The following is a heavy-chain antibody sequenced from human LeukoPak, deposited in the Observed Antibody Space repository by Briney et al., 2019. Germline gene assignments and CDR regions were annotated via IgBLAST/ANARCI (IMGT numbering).Heavy chain of an antibody. CDR2: ISGNGVGT. CDR1: GFTFSTYA. J-gene: IGHJ4*01. Sequence: PGGSLRLSCAASGFTFSTYAMSWVRQAPGKGLEWVSSISGNGVGTYYADSVKGRFSISRDNSKNTFYLVMDRLRSEDTAVYYCARATESICWSGYSHWGQGALVTVSS. D-gene: IGHD3-3*01. CDR3: ARATESICWSGYSH. V-gene: IGHV3-23*01.